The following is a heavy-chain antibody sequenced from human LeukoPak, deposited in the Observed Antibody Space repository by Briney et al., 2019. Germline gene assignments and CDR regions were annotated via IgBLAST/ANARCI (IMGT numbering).Heavy chain of an antibody. V-gene: IGHV3-48*02. J-gene: IGHJ3*02. CDR1: GFTFSSYS. CDR3: ARAYGGAFAI. CDR2: ISSSSSTI. D-gene: IGHD4-23*01. Sequence: GGSLRRSCAASGFTFSSYSMNWVRQAPGKGVEWVSYISSSSSTIYYADSVKGRFTISRDKDKNSLYLQMNSLKDEDTAVYYCARAYGGAFAIWGQGTMVTVSS.